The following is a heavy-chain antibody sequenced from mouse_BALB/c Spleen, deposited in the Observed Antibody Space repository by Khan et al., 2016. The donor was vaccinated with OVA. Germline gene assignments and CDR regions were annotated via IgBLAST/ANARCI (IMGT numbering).Heavy chain of an antibody. J-gene: IGHJ3*01. CDR2: MIYRGHT. D-gene: IGHD2-12*01. CDR1: GDSITSGY. V-gene: IGHV3-8*02. CDR3: ARSTYNYTFVY. Sequence: EVQLQESGPSLVKPSQTLSLTCSVTGDSITSGYWYWIRKFPGNKLEYMGYMIYRGHTNYNPSLNSRISITRHTSKNQYYLQLNSLTTEDTAAYYCARSTYNYTFVYWGQGTLVSVSA.